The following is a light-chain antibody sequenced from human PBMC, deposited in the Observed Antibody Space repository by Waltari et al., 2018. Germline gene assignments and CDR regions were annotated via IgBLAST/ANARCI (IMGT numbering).Light chain of an antibody. CDR3: QQSYTLPYT. J-gene: IGKJ2*01. CDR2: DTS. V-gene: IGKV1-39*01. CDR1: QTIYNS. Sequence: DIQMTQSPSPLSASVGDRVPITCRASQTIYNSLNWYQHKPGKAPKLLISDTSTLQSGVPSRFSGRGSETELTLTISRLQPEDFGTYYCQQSYTLPYTFGQGTKLDI.